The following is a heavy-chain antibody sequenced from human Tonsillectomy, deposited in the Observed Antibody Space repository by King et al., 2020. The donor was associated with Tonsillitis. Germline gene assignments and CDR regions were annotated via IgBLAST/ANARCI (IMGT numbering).Heavy chain of an antibody. Sequence: VQLVESGGGLVQPGGSLRLSCAASGFTFSSYSMNWVRQAPGKGLEWVSYISSSSSTIYYADSVKGRFTISRDNAKNSLFLQMDSLRDEDTAVYYCARDPIDYGDYYLPNVDYWGQGTLVAVSS. CDR1: GFTFSSYS. CDR3: ARDPIDYGDYYLPNVDY. CDR2: ISSSSSTI. J-gene: IGHJ4*02. V-gene: IGHV3-48*02. D-gene: IGHD4-17*01.